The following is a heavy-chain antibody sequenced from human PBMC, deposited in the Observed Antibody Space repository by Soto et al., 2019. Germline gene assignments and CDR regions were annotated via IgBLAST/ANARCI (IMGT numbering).Heavy chain of an antibody. Sequence: GGSLRLSCAASGFTFSSYSMNWVRQAPGKGLEWVSSISSSSSYTYYADSVKGRFTISRDNSKNTLYLQMNSLRAEDTAVYYCAKATDRYSSSWFNFDYWGQGTLVTVSS. J-gene: IGHJ4*02. CDR1: GFTFSSYS. D-gene: IGHD6-13*01. V-gene: IGHV3-21*04. CDR2: ISSSSSYT. CDR3: AKATDRYSSSWFNFDY.